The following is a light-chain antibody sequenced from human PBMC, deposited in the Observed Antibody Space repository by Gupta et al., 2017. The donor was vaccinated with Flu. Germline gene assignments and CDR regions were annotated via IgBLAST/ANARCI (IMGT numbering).Light chain of an antibody. J-gene: IGKJ2*01. CDR3: QHRVNGHPLDT. CDR1: QSVGKA. Sequence: TLSVSPGERATLACRARQSVGKALDWYKNKPRQAPGRLVYDVSSRSKGTNASCIGSGVGTDFNLTVSSRESEDYEVYYCQHRVNGHPLDTFGQGTKLEI. V-gene: IGKV3D-11*02. CDR2: DVS.